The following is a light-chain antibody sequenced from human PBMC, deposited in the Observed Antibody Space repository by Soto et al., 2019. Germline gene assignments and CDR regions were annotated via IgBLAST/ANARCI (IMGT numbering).Light chain of an antibody. Sequence: IHMTQSPSTLSGSVGDTVTITCPASQTISNWLDWYQHKPGKAPKLQIYKPSTLTSGVPSSLSDSGFGTVFTRTVCSLRPDDFATYCCQRCNSYSEVFGQGTKV. J-gene: IGKJ1*01. CDR1: QTISNW. CDR3: QRCNSYSEV. V-gene: IGKV1-5*03. CDR2: KPS.